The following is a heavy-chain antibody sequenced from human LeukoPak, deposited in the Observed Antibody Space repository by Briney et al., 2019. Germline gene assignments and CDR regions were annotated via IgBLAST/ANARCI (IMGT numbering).Heavy chain of an antibody. D-gene: IGHD5-24*01. Sequence: GGSLRLSCAASGFTFSSYAMHWVRQAPGKGLEWVSSISSSSSYIYYADSVKGRFTISRDNAKNSLYLQMNSLRAEDTAVYYCARDGYSEIDYWGQGTLVTVSS. V-gene: IGHV3-21*01. J-gene: IGHJ4*02. CDR3: ARDGYSEIDY. CDR1: GFTFSSYA. CDR2: ISSSSSYI.